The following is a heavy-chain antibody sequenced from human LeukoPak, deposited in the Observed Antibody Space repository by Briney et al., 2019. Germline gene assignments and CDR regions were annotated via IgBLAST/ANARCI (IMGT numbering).Heavy chain of an antibody. Sequence: GGSLRLSCAASGFIFSSYAMSWVRQAPGKGLEWVSAISGSGGSTYYADSVKGRFTISRGNSKNTLYLQMSSLRAEDTAVYYCASPVVVVATREVDYWGQGTLVTVSS. V-gene: IGHV3-23*01. J-gene: IGHJ4*02. CDR2: ISGSGGST. CDR1: GFIFSSYA. D-gene: IGHD2-15*01. CDR3: ASPVVVVATREVDY.